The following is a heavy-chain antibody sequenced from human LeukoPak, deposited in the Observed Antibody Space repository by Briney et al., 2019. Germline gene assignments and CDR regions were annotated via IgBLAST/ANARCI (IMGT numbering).Heavy chain of an antibody. J-gene: IGHJ4*02. D-gene: IGHD2-8*01. CDR3: AKMVREFYTISYYFDY. CDR1: GFTFSGYA. CDR2: ISGSVAGT. Sequence: GGSLRLSCAASGFTFSGYAMNWVRQAPGKGLEWVSGISGSVAGTYYADSVKGRFTISRDNSKNTLYLQMNSLRADDTAVYYCAKMVREFYTISYYFDYWGQGTLVTVSS. V-gene: IGHV3-23*01.